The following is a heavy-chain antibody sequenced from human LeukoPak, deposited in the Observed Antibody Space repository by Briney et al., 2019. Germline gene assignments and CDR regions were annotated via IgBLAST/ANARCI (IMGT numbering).Heavy chain of an antibody. CDR1: GFTFSSYA. Sequence: PGGSLRLSCAASGFTFSSYAMHWVRQAPGKGLEWVAVISYDGSNKYYADSVKGRFTISRDNSKNTLYLQMNSLRAEDTAVYYCARSPPRYCSSTSCYPYTYYLDYWGQGTLVTVSS. CDR3: ARSPPRYCSSTSCYPYTYYLDY. J-gene: IGHJ4*02. CDR2: ISYDGSNK. V-gene: IGHV3-30*07. D-gene: IGHD2-2*01.